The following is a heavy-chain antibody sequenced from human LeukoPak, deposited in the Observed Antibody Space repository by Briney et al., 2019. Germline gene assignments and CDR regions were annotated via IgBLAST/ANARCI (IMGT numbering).Heavy chain of an antibody. CDR2: ISSSGSTI. CDR1: GFTFSDYY. CDR3: ARVSTSSSWYDY. Sequence: GGSLRLSCAASGFTFSDYYMSWIRQVPGKGLEWVSYISSSGSTIYYADSVKGRFTVSRDNAKNSLYLQMNSLRAEDTAVYYCARVSTSSSWYDYWGQGTLVTVSS. D-gene: IGHD6-13*01. V-gene: IGHV3-11*04. J-gene: IGHJ4*02.